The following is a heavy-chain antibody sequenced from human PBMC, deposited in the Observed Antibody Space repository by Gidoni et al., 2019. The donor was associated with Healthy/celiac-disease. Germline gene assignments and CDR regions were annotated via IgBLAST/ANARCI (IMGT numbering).Heavy chain of an antibody. V-gene: IGHV1-69*01. Sequence: QVQLVQSGAEVKKPGSSVKVSCKASGGTFSSYAISWVRRAPGQGLDWMGGIIPILGTANYAQKFQGRVTITADESTSTAYMELSSLRSEDTAVYYCAGGVGIVGATSFDYWGQGTLVTVSS. J-gene: IGHJ4*02. D-gene: IGHD1-26*01. CDR3: AGGVGIVGATSFDY. CDR2: IIPILGTA. CDR1: GGTFSSYA.